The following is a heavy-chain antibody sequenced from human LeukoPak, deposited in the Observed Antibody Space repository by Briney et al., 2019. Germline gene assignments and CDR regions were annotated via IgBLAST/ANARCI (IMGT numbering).Heavy chain of an antibody. CDR2: IGASGGST. D-gene: IGHD3-9*01. J-gene: IGHJ4*02. CDR1: GFTFSSYA. V-gene: IGHV3-23*01. Sequence: PGGSLRLSCATSGFTFSSYAMSWVRQAPGKGLEWVSGIGASGGSTYYADSVKGRFTISRDNSKNTLYLQMKSLRTEDTAVYYCAKAEGYDILTGLDYWGQGTLVTVSS. CDR3: AKAEGYDILTGLDY.